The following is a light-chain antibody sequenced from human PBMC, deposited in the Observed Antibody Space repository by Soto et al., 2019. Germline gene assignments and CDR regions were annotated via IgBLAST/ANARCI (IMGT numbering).Light chain of an antibody. CDR1: ENVGTN. J-gene: IGKJ4*02. Sequence: IVLTQSPATLSVSPGERVTLSCRASENVGTNLAWYQQKPGQPPRLLIYGSSTRATGISATFSGSGSRTEFTLTISSLQSEDSAVYYCQQYNNWARSFGEGTRVEIK. CDR3: QQYNNWARS. V-gene: IGKV3D-15*01. CDR2: GSS.